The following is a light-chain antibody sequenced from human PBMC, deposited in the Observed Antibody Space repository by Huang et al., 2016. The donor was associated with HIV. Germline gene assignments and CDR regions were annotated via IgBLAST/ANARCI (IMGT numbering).Light chain of an antibody. CDR3: QQYNSYAT. V-gene: IGKV1-5*03. Sequence: DNQMTQSPSTLSASVGDRVTISCRASQSISTSLAWYQQKPGKAPKLLIYKASTLQSGVPSRFSGSGSGTEFTLTISSLQSDDFATYYCQQYNSYATFGQGTKLENK. CDR2: KAS. J-gene: IGKJ2*01. CDR1: QSISTS.